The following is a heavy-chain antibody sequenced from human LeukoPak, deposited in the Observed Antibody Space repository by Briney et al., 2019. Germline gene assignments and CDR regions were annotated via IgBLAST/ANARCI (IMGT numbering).Heavy chain of an antibody. D-gene: IGHD4-11*01. V-gene: IGHV3-48*03. CDR2: ISSIGTTI. J-gene: IGHJ6*03. CDR3: ARPEPPTYSNGYMDV. Sequence: AGGSLRLSCAASGFTFSSYEMTWVRQAPGKGLEWLSYISSIGTTIYYADSEKGRFTISRDNAKNSLYLQMNSLRAEDTAVYYCARPEPPTYSNGYMDVWGKGTTVTVSS. CDR1: GFTFSSYE.